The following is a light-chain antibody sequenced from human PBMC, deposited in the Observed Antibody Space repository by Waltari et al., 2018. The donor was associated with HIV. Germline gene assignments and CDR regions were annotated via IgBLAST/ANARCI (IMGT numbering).Light chain of an antibody. CDR3: CSYAGSYTWV. Sequence: QSVLTQPPSVSGAPGQRVTISCTGTSSDVGVYNYVSWYQQHPGKAPKLMIYDVSKRPSGVPDRFSGSKSGNTASLTISGLQAEDEADYYCCSYAGSYTWVFGGGTKLTVL. J-gene: IGLJ3*02. CDR2: DVS. CDR1: SSDVGVYNY. V-gene: IGLV2-11*01.